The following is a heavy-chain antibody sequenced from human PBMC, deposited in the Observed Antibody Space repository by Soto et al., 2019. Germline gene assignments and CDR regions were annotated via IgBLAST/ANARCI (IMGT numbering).Heavy chain of an antibody. V-gene: IGHV5-51*01. CDR1: GYSFNSYW. J-gene: IGHJ6*02. CDR2: IYPGGSNI. Sequence: GESLKISCKGSGYSFNSYWIAWVRQMPGKGLEWVGIIYPGGSNIRYSPSFQGQVTILAGKSISTAYLQWGSLKASDTAMYYCARHEQGGTDSYYYGLDVWGQGTTVTVSS. CDR3: ARHEQGGTDSYYYGLDV.